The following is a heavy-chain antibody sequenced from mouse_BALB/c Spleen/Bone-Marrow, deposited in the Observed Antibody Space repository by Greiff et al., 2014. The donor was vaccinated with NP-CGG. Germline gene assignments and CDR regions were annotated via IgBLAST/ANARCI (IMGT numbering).Heavy chain of an antibody. V-gene: IGHV1-69*02. CDR2: IYPSDSYT. CDR3: TRGDYYGSSSFAY. D-gene: IGHD1-1*01. CDR1: GYTFTSYW. J-gene: IGHJ3*01. Sequence: VQLQQSGAELVRPGASVKLSCKASGYTFTSYWINWVKQRPGQGLQWIGNIYPSDSYTNYNQKFKDKATLTVDKSSSTAYMQLGSPTSEDSAVYYCTRGDYYGSSSFAYWGQGTLVTVST.